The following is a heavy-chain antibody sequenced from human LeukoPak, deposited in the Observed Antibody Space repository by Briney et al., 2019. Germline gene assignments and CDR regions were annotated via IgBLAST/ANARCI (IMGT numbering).Heavy chain of an antibody. Sequence: GGSLRLSCAASGLTFSSYGMHWVRQAPGKGLEWVAFIRYDGSNKYYADSVKGRFTISRDNSKNTLYLQMNSLRAEDTAVYYCAKGGGAWAIDYYDSKGIDCWGQGTLVTVSS. D-gene: IGHD3-22*01. CDR2: IRYDGSNK. CDR1: GLTFSSYG. V-gene: IGHV3-30*02. CDR3: AKGGGAWAIDYYDSKGIDC. J-gene: IGHJ4*02.